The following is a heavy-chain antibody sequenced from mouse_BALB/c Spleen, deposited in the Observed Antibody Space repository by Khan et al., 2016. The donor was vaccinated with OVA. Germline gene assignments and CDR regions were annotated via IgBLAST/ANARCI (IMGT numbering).Heavy chain of an antibody. J-gene: IGHJ4*01. V-gene: IGHV3-2*02. D-gene: IGHD1-1*01. CDR2: ISYSGAT. Sequence: EVQLQESGPSLVKPSQSLSLTCTVTGYSITSNYAWSWIRQFPGSKLEWMGYISYSGATNYNPSLKSRISVTREPSENQFFLQLNSVTTEDTATYFCARHNYYGYALDSWGQGTSVTVSS. CDR1: GYSITSNYA. CDR3: ARHNYYGYALDS.